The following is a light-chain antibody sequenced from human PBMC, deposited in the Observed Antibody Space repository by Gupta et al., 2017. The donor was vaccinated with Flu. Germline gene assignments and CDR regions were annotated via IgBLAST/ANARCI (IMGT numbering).Light chain of an antibody. Sequence: DIQMTQSPSTLSASVGDRGTITCRASQSIISWLAWYQQKTWKAPKLLVYKAFCLQSGVPSRFSGSGSGTEFTLTISSLQPEDFATYYCLQAHCYPYIFGQGTKMEI. CDR3: LQAHCYPYI. CDR1: QSIISW. V-gene: IGKV1-5*03. CDR2: KAF. J-gene: IGKJ2*01.